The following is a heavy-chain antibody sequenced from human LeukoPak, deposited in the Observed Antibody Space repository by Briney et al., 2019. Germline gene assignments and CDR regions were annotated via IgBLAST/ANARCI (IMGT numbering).Heavy chain of an antibody. CDR2: NKSKTDGRTT. CDR3: TKSGFHCSSTSCYFGLDY. Sequence: GGSQTLVCAASGLTFSNSWMSWVRQATGKGREWVGRNKSKTDGRTTDYAAAAKARFTISRDESKNTLYLQMNSLKTEDTAVYYCTKSGFHCSSTSCYFGLDYWGQGTLVTVSS. V-gene: IGHV3-15*01. D-gene: IGHD2-2*01. J-gene: IGHJ4*02. CDR1: GLTFSNSW.